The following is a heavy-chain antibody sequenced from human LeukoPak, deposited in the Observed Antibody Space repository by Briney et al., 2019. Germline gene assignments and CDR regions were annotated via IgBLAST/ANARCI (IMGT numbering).Heavy chain of an antibody. CDR3: ARAGRWEGRPHAFDI. CDR2: IYYSGIT. Sequence: PSETLSLTCTVSGGSISSYYWNWIRQPPGKGLEWIGYIYYSGITNYNPSLKSRVTISVDTSKSQFSLKLGSVTAADTAVYYCARAGRWEGRPHAFDIWGQGTMVTVSS. J-gene: IGHJ3*02. V-gene: IGHV4-59*01. D-gene: IGHD1-26*01. CDR1: GGSISSYY.